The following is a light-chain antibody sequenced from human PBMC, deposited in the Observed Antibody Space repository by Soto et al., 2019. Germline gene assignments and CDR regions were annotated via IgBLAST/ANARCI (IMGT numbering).Light chain of an antibody. CDR2: DAS. V-gene: IGKV3-11*01. Sequence: EIVLTQSPATLSLSPGERATLSCRASQSVGSYLAWYQQSPGQAPRLLIYDASNRATGVPARFSGSGSGTDFTLTVSGLEPEDFAVYYCQQYNNWPRTFGQGTKVDIK. CDR3: QQYNNWPRT. J-gene: IGKJ1*01. CDR1: QSVGSY.